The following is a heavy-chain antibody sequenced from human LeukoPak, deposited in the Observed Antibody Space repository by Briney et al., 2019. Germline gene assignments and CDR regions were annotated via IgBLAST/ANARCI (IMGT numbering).Heavy chain of an antibody. Sequence: GRSLRLSCAASGFTFSSYAMHWVRQAPGKGLEWVAVISYDGSNKYYADSVKGRFTISRDNFKNTLYLQMNSLRAEDTAVYYCARRDDYGDELDYWGQGTLVTVSS. CDR2: ISYDGSNK. CDR1: GFTFSSYA. J-gene: IGHJ4*02. CDR3: ARRDDYGDELDY. D-gene: IGHD4-17*01. V-gene: IGHV3-30*04.